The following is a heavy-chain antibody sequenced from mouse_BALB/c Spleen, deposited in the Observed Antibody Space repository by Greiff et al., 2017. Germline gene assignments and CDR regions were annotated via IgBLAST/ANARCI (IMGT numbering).Heavy chain of an antibody. CDR2: INPSSGYT. Sequence: VQLQQPGAELARPGASVKMPCKASGYTFTSYTIHWVKQRPGQGLEWIGYINPSSGYTNYNQKFKDKATLTAAKSSSTAYMQLSSLTSEDSAVYYCARSTHAMDYWGQGTSVTVSS. CDR1: GYTFTSYT. V-gene: IGHV1-4*01. CDR3: ARSTHAMDY. J-gene: IGHJ4*01.